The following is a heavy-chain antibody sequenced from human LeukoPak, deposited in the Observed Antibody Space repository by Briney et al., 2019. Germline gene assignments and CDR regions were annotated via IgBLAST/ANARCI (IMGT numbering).Heavy chain of an antibody. CDR2: IKQDGSEK. CDR1: GFTFSGYW. D-gene: IGHD2-2*01. Sequence: GGSLRLSCAASGFTFSGYWMSWVRQAPGKGLEWVANIKQDGSEKNHVGSVKGRFTISRDNSKNTLYLQMNSLRAEDTAVYYCASPDCSSTSCPYYFDYWGQGTLVTVSS. J-gene: IGHJ4*02. V-gene: IGHV3-7*01. CDR3: ASPDCSSTSCPYYFDY.